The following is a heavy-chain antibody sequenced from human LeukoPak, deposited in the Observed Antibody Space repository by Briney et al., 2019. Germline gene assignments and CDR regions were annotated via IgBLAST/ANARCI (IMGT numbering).Heavy chain of an antibody. CDR1: GFTFSSSA. CDR3: AKGGPYSSSSMDV. J-gene: IGHJ6*02. V-gene: IGHV3-64D*09. Sequence: GGSLRLSCSGSGFTFSSSAMHWVRQAPGKGLEYVSSISSNGGNTYYADSVKGRFTISRDNSKNTLYLQMSSLRPEDTAVYYCAKGGPYSSSSMDVWGQGTTVTVSS. D-gene: IGHD6-6*01. CDR2: ISSNGGNT.